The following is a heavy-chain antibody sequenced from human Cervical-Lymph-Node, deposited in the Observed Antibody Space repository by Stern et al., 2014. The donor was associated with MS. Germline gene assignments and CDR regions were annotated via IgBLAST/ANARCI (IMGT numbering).Heavy chain of an antibody. CDR1: GVTINTYA. D-gene: IGHD4-23*01. Sequence: VQLVESGAEVMKPGSSVKVSCRASGVTINTYAVSWVRQAPGQGLEWMGAIVPVFDKSKNAQRFQERVTITANESTSTVYMELSGLTSEDTAVYYCARERGNTYGFDYWGQGTLVTVSS. V-gene: IGHV1-69*01. CDR2: IVPVFDKS. CDR3: ARERGNTYGFDY. J-gene: IGHJ4*02.